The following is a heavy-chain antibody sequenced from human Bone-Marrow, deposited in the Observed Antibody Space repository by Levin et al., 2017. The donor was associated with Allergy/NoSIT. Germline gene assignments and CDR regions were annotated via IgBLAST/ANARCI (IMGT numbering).Heavy chain of an antibody. V-gene: IGHV3-21*01. Sequence: KPGGSLRLSCEASGFTFGLHTMNWVRQAPGKGLEWVSSICSSSVYIYYVDSVEGRFTISRDNAKNSVFLQLNSLRAEDTAVYYCARSWRGWDMDIVTSTNHDAFDIWGQGTVVTVSS. CDR1: GFTFGLHT. CDR2: ICSSSVYI. D-gene: IGHD6-19*01. J-gene: IGHJ3*02. CDR3: ARSWRGWDMDIVTSTNHDAFDI.